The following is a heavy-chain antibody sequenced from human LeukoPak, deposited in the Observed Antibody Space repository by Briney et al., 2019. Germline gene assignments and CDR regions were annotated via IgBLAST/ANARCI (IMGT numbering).Heavy chain of an antibody. J-gene: IGHJ4*02. CDR2: FDPEDGET. CDR1: GYTLTELS. D-gene: IGHD3-22*01. V-gene: IGHV1-24*01. CDR3: ATDLRSSYYYGSSGYCHY. Sequence: ASVKVSCKVSGYTLTELSMHWVRQAPGKGLEWMGGFDPEDGETIYAQKFQGRVTMTEDTSTDTAYMELSSLRSEDTAVYYCATDLRSSYYYGSSGYCHYWGQGTLVTVSS.